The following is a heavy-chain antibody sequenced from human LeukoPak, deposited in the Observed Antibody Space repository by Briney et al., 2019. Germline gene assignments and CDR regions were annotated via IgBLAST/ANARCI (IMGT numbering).Heavy chain of an antibody. J-gene: IGHJ5*02. CDR3: ARSGYSSSWFDP. D-gene: IGHD6-13*01. CDR2: IYYSGST. V-gene: IGHV4-30-4*07. CDR1: GGSISSGGYS. Sequence: SETLSLTCAVSGGSISSGGYSWSWIRQPPGKGLEWIGYIYYSGSTYYNPSLKSRVTISVDTSKNQFSLKLSSVTAADTAVYYCARSGYSSSWFDPWGQGTLVTVSS.